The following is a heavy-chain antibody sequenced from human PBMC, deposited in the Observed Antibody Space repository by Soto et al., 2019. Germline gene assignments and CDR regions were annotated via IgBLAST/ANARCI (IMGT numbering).Heavy chain of an antibody. CDR2: ITWNSGSI. Sequence: DVQLVESGGGLVQPGRSLRLSCAASGFTFDDYAMHWVRQAPGKGLEWVSGITWNSGSIGYADSVKGRFTISRDNAKNSLYLQMNSLRPEDTAFYYCARDHESIAARTFDYWGQGSLVTVSS. CDR1: GFTFDDYA. CDR3: ARDHESIAARTFDY. V-gene: IGHV3-9*01. J-gene: IGHJ4*02. D-gene: IGHD6-6*01.